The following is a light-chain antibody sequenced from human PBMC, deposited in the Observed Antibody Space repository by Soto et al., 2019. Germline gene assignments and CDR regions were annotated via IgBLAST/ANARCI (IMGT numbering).Light chain of an antibody. CDR3: QQRGSWPLT. Sequence: EIVLTQSPATLSLSPGERATLSCRASQSVSSYLAWYQQKPGQPPRLLIYDASNRAAGLPARFSGSGSGTDFTLTISSLEPEDFAIYYCQQRGSWPLTFGGGTKVEIK. CDR2: DAS. CDR1: QSVSSY. V-gene: IGKV3-11*01. J-gene: IGKJ4*01.